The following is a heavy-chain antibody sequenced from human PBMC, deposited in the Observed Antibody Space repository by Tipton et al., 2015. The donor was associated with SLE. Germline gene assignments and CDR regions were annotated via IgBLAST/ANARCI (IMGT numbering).Heavy chain of an antibody. CDR1: GYSFTNYW. J-gene: IGHJ3*02. D-gene: IGHD3-9*01. V-gene: IGHV5-51*03. CDR2: VYPGDSDT. Sequence: QLVQSGAAVKKPGESLKMSCKTSGYSFTNYWIGWVRQLPGKGLEWMGIVYPGDSDTRYSPSFQGQVTISVDKSISITYLQWRSLKASDTAMYYCARGRVLTHYFDATGIYNAFDIWGQGTKVTVSS. CDR3: ARGRVLTHYFDATGIYNAFDI.